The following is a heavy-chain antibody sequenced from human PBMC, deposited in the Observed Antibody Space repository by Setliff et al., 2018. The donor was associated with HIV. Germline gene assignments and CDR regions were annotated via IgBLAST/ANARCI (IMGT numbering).Heavy chain of an antibody. D-gene: IGHD6-13*01. Sequence: ASVKVSCKASGYTFSSNYMHWVRQAPGQGLEWMGLINPTGDITFYPQKFQARVTMTRDTSASTVYLELSRLKSDDTAVFYCARGVKGIATTGKYYFDYWGQGTLVTVSS. J-gene: IGHJ4*02. CDR2: INPTGDIT. CDR1: GYTFSSNY. V-gene: IGHV1-46*01. CDR3: ARGVKGIATTGKYYFDY.